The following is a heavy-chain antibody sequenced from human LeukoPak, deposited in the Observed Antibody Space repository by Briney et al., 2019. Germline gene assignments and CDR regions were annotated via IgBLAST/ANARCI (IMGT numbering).Heavy chain of an antibody. Sequence: SETLSLTCTVSGYSISSGYYWSWIRQPPGKGLEWIGYIYGSGSTNYNPSLKSRVTISVDTSKNQFSLKLSSVTAADTAVFYCASLTTADAFDIWGQGTMVTVSS. J-gene: IGHJ3*02. CDR3: ASLTTADAFDI. CDR2: IYGSGST. V-gene: IGHV4-61*01. CDR1: GYSISSGYY. D-gene: IGHD3-22*01.